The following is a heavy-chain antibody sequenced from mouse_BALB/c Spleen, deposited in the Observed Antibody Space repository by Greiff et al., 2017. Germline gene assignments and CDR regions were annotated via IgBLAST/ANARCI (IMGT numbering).Heavy chain of an antibody. CDR1: GFNIKDYY. J-gene: IGHJ2*01. CDR2: IDPENGDT. V-gene: IGHV14-4*02. CDR3: SRRGWAPDY. Sequence: EVQLQESGAELVRPGASVKLSCTASGFNIKDYYMHWVKQRPEQGLEWIGWIDPENGDTEYAPKFQGKATMTADTSSNTAYLQLSSLTSEDTAVYYCSRRGWAPDYWGQGTTLTVSS. D-gene: IGHD3-3*01.